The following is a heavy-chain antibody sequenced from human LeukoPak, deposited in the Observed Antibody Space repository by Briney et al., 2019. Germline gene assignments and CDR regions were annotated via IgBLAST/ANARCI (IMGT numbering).Heavy chain of an antibody. CDR1: GYTFTGYY. V-gene: IGHV1-2*02. CDR2: INPSSGDT. D-gene: IGHD3-10*01. Sequence: ASVKVSCKASGYTFTGYYMQWVRQAPGQGFEWMGWINPSSGDTNYAQNFQGRVTMTRDTSISTVYMELSRLRYDDTAVYYCARGLLRFGELGYWGQGTLVTVSS. CDR3: ARGLLRFGELGY. J-gene: IGHJ4*02.